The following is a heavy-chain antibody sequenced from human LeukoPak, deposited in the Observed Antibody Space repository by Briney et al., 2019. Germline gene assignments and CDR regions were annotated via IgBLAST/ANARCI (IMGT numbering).Heavy chain of an antibody. CDR2: INPNSGGT. CDR1: GYTFTSYY. Sequence: ASVKVSCKASGYTFTSYYMHWVRQAPGQGLEWMGWINPNSGGTNYAQKFQGRVTMTRDTSISTAYMELSRLRSDDTAVYYCARGSPSDDSSGYYALRNFDYWGQGTLVTVSS. CDR3: ARGSPSDDSSGYYALRNFDY. D-gene: IGHD3-22*01. V-gene: IGHV1-2*02. J-gene: IGHJ4*02.